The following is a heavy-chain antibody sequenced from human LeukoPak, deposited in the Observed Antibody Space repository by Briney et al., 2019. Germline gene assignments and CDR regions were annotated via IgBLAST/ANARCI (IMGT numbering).Heavy chain of an antibody. V-gene: IGHV3-21*01. CDR3: AREPGYTVVEGD. J-gene: IGHJ6*04. CDR1: GFTFSSYT. CDR2: ISSSGSYI. D-gene: IGHD2-15*01. Sequence: GGSLRLSCAASGFTFSSYTMNWVRQAPGKGLEWVSSISSSGSYIYYADSVKGRFTISRDNAKNSLYLHMDSLRANDTAVYYCAREPGYTVVEGDWGKGTTVTVSS.